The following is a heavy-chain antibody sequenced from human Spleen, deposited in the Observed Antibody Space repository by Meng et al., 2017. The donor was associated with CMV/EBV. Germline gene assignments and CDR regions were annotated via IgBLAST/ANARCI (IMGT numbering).Heavy chain of an antibody. CDR2: ISSSGSTI. V-gene: IGHV3-11*01. Sequence: GESLKISCAASGFTFSDYYMSWIRQAPGKGLEWVSYISSSGSTIYYADSVKGRFTISRDNAKNSLYLQMNSLRAEDTALYYCAKVLAVQHLVYYFDYWGQGTLVTVSS. CDR3: AKVLAVQHLVYYFDY. CDR1: GFTFSDYY. D-gene: IGHD6-13*01. J-gene: IGHJ4*02.